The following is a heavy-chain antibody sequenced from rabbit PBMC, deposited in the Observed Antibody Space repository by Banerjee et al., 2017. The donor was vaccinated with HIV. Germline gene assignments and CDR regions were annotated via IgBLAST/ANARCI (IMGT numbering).Heavy chain of an antibody. CDR3: ARDRDTGSVYYFDL. CDR1: GFDFSSYYM. D-gene: IGHD8-1*01. J-gene: IGHJ6*01. V-gene: IGHV1S45*01. CDR2: INGGSSGST. Sequence: QEQLEESGGDLVKPEGSLTLTCKASGFDFSSYYMSWVRQAPGKGLEWIACINGGSSGSTYYASWVKGRFTIYKTSSTTATLQMTSLTAADTATYFCARDRDTGSVYYFDLWGPGTLVTVS.